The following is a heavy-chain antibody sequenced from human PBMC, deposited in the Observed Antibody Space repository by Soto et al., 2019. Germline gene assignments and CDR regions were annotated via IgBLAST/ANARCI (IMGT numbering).Heavy chain of an antibody. CDR2: IDPSDSYT. CDR3: AREYSSSWTQLHYYYGMDV. J-gene: IGHJ6*02. D-gene: IGHD6-13*01. V-gene: IGHV5-10-1*01. Sequence: GESLKISCKGSGYSFTSYWISWVRQMPGKGLEWMGRIDPSDSYTNYSPSFQGHVTISADKSISTAYLQWSSLKASDTAMYYCAREYSSSWTQLHYYYGMDVWGQGTTVTVSS. CDR1: GYSFTSYW.